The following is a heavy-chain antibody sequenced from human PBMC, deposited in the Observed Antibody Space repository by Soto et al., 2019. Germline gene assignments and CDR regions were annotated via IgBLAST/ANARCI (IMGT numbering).Heavy chain of an antibody. V-gene: IGHV3-21*01. J-gene: IGHJ3*02. Sequence: LRLSCAASGFTFSSYSMNWVRQAPGKGLEWVSSISSSSSYIYYADSVKGRFTISRDNAKNSLYLQMNSLRAEDTAVYYCARGRYYYDSSGSPWAFDIWGQGTMVTVAS. CDR3: ARGRYYYDSSGSPWAFDI. CDR1: GFTFSSYS. D-gene: IGHD3-22*01. CDR2: ISSSSSYI.